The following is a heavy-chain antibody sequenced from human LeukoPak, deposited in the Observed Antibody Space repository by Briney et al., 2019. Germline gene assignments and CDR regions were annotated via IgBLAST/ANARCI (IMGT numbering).Heavy chain of an antibody. CDR3: ARGYSSGWYQDAFDI. J-gene: IGHJ3*02. CDR2: IHTSGST. V-gene: IGHV4-61*02. Sequence: SETLSLTCTVSGGSISSGSYYWSWIRQPAGKGLEWIGRIHTSGSTNYNPSLKSRVTISVDTSKNQFSLKLSSVTAADTAVYYCARGYSSGWYQDAFDIWGQGTMVTVSS. CDR1: GGSISSGSYY. D-gene: IGHD6-19*01.